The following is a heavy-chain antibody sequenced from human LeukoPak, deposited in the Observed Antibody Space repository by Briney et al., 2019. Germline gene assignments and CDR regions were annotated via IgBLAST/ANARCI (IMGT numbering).Heavy chain of an antibody. J-gene: IGHJ4*02. D-gene: IGHD1-26*01. CDR1: GFTFSSRDW. CDR2: IKQDGSEK. V-gene: IGHV3-7*01. CDR3: ARDAWELLQGPQDY. Sequence: GGSLRLSCVASGFTFSSRDWMTWVRQAPGKGLEWVANIKQDGSEKYYVDSVKGRFTISRDNAKNSLYLQMNSLRAEDTAVYYCARDAWELLQGPQDYWGQGTLVTVSS.